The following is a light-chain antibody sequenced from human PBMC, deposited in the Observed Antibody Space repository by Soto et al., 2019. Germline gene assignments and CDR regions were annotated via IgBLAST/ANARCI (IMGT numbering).Light chain of an antibody. V-gene: IGLV1-40*01. CDR1: SSNIGAGYD. CDR2: GNS. Sequence: QPVLTQPPSVSGAPGQRVTISCTGSSSNIGAGYDVYWYQQLPGTAPKLLIYGNSNRPSGVPDRFSGSKSGTSASLAITGLQAEDEADYYCQSYDRSLFWVFGGGTKLTVL. J-gene: IGLJ3*02. CDR3: QSYDRSLFWV.